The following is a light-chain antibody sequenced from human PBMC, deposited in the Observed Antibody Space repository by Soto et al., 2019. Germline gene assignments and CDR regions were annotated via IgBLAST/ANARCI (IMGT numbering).Light chain of an antibody. CDR1: QSVSNN. V-gene: IGKV3-15*01. CDR3: QQYNNWPPIT. CDR2: GAS. J-gene: IGKJ5*01. Sequence: EIVMTQSPATLSVSPGERATLSCRASQSVSNNLAWYQQKAGQAPRLLIYGASNRATGIPARFSGSGSGTEFTLTISSLQSEDFAVYYGQQYNNWPPITFGQGTRLEIK.